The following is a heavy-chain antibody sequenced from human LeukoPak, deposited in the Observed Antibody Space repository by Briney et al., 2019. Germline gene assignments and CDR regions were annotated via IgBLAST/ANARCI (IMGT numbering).Heavy chain of an antibody. CDR3: ASKGATSYRYYGMDV. CDR2: IYSGGST. D-gene: IGHD1-26*01. J-gene: IGHJ6*02. Sequence: GGSLRLSCAASGFTVSSNYMSWVRQAPGKGLEWVSVIYSGGSTYYADSVKGRFTISRDNSKNTLYLQMNSLRAEDTAVYYCASKGATSYRYYGMDVWGQGTTVTVSS. CDR1: GFTVSSNY. V-gene: IGHV3-66*01.